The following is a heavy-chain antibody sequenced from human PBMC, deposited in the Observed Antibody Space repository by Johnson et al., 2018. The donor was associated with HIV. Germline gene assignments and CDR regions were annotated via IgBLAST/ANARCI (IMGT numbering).Heavy chain of an antibody. J-gene: IGHJ3*02. D-gene: IGHD2-8*01. CDR2: ISYDGSNK. CDR3: LIRDAFDI. V-gene: IGHV3-30*03. CDR1: GFTFSSYG. Sequence: VQLVESGGGVVQPGRSLRLSCAVSGFTFSSYGMHWVRRAPGKGLEWVAVISYDGSNKYYADSVKGRFTISRDNSKNTLYLQMNSLRAEDTAVYYCLIRDAFDIWGQGTMVTVSS.